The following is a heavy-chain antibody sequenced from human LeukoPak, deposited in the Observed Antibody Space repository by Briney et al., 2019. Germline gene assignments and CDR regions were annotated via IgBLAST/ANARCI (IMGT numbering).Heavy chain of an antibody. CDR1: GGSFSGYY. Sequence: SETLSLTCAVYGGSFSGYYRSWIRQPPGKGLEWIGEINHSGSTNYNPSLKSRVTISVDTSKNQFSLKLSSVTAADTAVYYCTRGSEWLSAFDIWGQGTMVTVSS. J-gene: IGHJ3*02. CDR3: TRGSEWLSAFDI. CDR2: INHSGST. D-gene: IGHD3-3*01. V-gene: IGHV4-34*01.